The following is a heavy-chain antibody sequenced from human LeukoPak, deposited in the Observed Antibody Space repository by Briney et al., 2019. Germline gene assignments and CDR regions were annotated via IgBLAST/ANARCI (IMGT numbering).Heavy chain of an antibody. J-gene: IGHJ4*02. D-gene: IGHD3-22*01. CDR3: ARGLDYYDSSGPPNY. V-gene: IGHV3-21*01. Sequence: GGSLRLSCAASGFTFSSYSMNWVRQAPGKGLEWVSSISSSSYIYYADSVKGRFTISRDNAKNSLYLQMNSLGAEDTAVYYCARGLDYYDSSGPPNYWGQGTLVTVSS. CDR1: GFTFSSYS. CDR2: ISSSSYI.